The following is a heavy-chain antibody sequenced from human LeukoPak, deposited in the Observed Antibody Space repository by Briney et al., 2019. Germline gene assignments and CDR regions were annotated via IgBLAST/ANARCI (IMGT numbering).Heavy chain of an antibody. J-gene: IGHJ4*02. D-gene: IGHD3-3*01. V-gene: IGHV3-30*01. Sequence: GRSLRLSCAASGFTFSSYAMHWVRQAPGKGLEWEAVISYDGSNKYYADSVKGRLTISRDNSKNTLYLQMNSLRAEDTAVYYCARDHLFFSSPVPTPYYFDYWGQGTLVTVSS. CDR2: ISYDGSNK. CDR3: ARDHLFFSSPVPTPYYFDY. CDR1: GFTFSSYA.